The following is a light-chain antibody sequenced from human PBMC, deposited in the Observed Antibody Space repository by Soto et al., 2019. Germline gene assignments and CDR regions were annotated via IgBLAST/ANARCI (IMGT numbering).Light chain of an antibody. Sequence: DIQTAQSPSSLSSSVGDIFTITCQSSQDISNYLNWYQQKPGKAPKLLIYDASNLETGVPSRFSGSGSGTDFTFTISSLQPEDIATYYCQQYDNLPTLTFGGGTKVDIK. CDR1: QDISNY. V-gene: IGKV1-33*01. CDR3: QQYDNLPTLT. CDR2: DAS. J-gene: IGKJ4*01.